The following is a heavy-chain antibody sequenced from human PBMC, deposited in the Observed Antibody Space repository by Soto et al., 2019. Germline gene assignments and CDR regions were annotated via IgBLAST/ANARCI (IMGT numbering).Heavy chain of an antibody. CDR1: GFTFTTYW. Sequence: GGSLRLSCAASGFTFTTYWMHWVRQAPGKGLVWVSRISRDGIGTTYAESVKGRFTISRDNTKNTLYLQMNSLRVEDTAVYYCGPLGNFGVVMGHWGQGTLVTVSS. V-gene: IGHV3-74*03. CDR2: ISRDGIGT. CDR3: GPLGNFGVVMGH. J-gene: IGHJ4*02. D-gene: IGHD3-3*01.